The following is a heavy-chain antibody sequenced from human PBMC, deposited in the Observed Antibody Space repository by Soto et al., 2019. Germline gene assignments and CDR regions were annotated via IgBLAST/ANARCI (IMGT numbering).Heavy chain of an antibody. CDR3: ARTSMTRIDY. CDR2: TIPELGTS. CDR1: GGLNNYA. Sequence: SVKVSSKASGGLNNYAVSWVRQAPGQGLEWMGVTIPELGTSNYAQRLQGRVTITVDKATNTAYLNLTTLTSEDTAIYYCARTSMTRIDYWGQGTLVTVSS. J-gene: IGHJ4*02. D-gene: IGHD4-17*01. V-gene: IGHV1-69*10.